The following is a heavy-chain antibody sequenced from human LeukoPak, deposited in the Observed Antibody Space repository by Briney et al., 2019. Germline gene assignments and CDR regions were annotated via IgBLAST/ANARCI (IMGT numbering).Heavy chain of an antibody. J-gene: IGHJ6*02. V-gene: IGHV3-53*04. Sequence: GGSLRLSCAASGFTVSSNYMSWVRQAPGKGLEWVSVIYSDGSTYYADSVKGRFTVSRHNSKNTLYLQMNSLRAEDTAMYYCARGHYDILTGYYTEYYYYGMDVWGQGTTVTVSS. CDR2: IYSDGST. CDR1: GFTVSSNY. D-gene: IGHD3-9*01. CDR3: ARGHYDILTGYYTEYYYYGMDV.